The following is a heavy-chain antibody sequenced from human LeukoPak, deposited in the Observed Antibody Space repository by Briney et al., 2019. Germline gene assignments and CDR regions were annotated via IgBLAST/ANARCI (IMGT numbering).Heavy chain of an antibody. V-gene: IGHV3-48*01. CDR1: GFILSSYS. CDR2: ISSDSNTM. Sequence: PGGSLRLSCAASGFILSSYSMNWVRQAPGKGLEWVSYISSDSNTMYYADSVKGRFTISRDNAKNSLYLQMNTLRAEDTAVYYCARDVRSLMDVWGQGTTVTVYS. J-gene: IGHJ6*02. CDR3: ARDVRSLMDV. D-gene: IGHD3-10*02.